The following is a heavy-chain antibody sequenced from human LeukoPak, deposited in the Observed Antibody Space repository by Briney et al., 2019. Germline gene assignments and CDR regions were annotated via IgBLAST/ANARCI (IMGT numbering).Heavy chain of an antibody. J-gene: IGHJ4*02. CDR2: ISSGSSYI. CDR1: GFTFSSWS. Sequence: GGSLRLSCAASGFTFSSWSMNWVRQAPGKGLEWVSSISSGSSYIYYADSVKGRFTISRDNAKNSLYLQMNSLRAEDTAVYYCARGGSVVVPAAIPGTKDYYFDYWGQGTLVTVSS. CDR3: ARGGSVVVPAAIPGTKDYYFDY. V-gene: IGHV3-21*01. D-gene: IGHD2-2*02.